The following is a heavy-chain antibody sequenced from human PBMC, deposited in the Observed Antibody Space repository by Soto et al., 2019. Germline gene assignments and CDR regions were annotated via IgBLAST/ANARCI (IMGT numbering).Heavy chain of an antibody. Sequence: HPGGSLRLSCAASGFTFSSYVMSWVRQAPGKGLEWVSAFRGDGTGAHYADSVKGRFTVSRDNSKNSLYLHMSSPRAEDAAVYYCTKLPQYDILTGYLNYFDYWGQGTLVTVSS. D-gene: IGHD3-9*01. CDR3: TKLPQYDILTGYLNYFDY. V-gene: IGHV3-23*01. CDR1: GFTFSSYV. CDR2: FRGDGTGA. J-gene: IGHJ4*02.